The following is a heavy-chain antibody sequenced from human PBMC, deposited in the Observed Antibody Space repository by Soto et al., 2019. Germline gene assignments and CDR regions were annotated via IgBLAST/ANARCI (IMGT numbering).Heavy chain of an antibody. CDR1: GYSCAGYW. V-gene: IGHV5-10-1*04. CDR2: IDPSDSDT. Sequence: EFLKISCKGFGYSCAGYWITWVRQKPGKGLEWMGRIDPSDSDTRYSPSFQGQVTISADKSISTAYLQWSSLKASDTAMYYCARSQWQQLAHLDYWGQGTLVTVS. CDR3: ARSQWQQLAHLDY. J-gene: IGHJ4*02. D-gene: IGHD6-13*01.